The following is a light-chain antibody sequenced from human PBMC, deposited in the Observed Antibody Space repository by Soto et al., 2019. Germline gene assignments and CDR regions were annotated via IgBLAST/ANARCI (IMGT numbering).Light chain of an antibody. Sequence: QSVLTQPRSMSRALGQRVTSSCTGFTSNIGAGYDVHWYQLLPGRAPKLLIYGNTNRPSGVPDRFSGSKSATSASLAITGLQAEDEAIFYCQSYDNTLSGPIYVFGTGTKVTVL. V-gene: IGLV1-40*01. CDR2: GNT. J-gene: IGLJ1*01. CDR1: TSNIGAGYD. CDR3: QSYDNTLSGPIYV.